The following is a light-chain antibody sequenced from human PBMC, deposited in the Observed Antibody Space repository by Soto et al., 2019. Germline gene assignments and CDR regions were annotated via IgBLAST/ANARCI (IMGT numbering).Light chain of an antibody. CDR3: AAWDDSLSVNYV. CDR2: RNN. Sequence: QSALTQPPSASGTPGQRVPISCSGSSSNIGSNYVYWYQQLPGTAPKLLIYRNNQRPPGVPDRFSGSKSGTSASLAISGLRSEDEADYYCAAWDDSLSVNYVFGTGTKVT. V-gene: IGLV1-47*01. CDR1: SSNIGSNY. J-gene: IGLJ1*01.